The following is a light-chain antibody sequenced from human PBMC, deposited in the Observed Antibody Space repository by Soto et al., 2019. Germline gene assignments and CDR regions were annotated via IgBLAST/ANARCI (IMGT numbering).Light chain of an antibody. Sequence: QSALTQPASVSGSPGQSITIYCSGTSSDIGNSDFVSWYQQHSDKAPKLMIYEVSKRPSGVSGRFSGSKSGNTASLTISGLQAEVEAEYYFCSYVGRINRLFGGGTQLTVL. CDR1: SSDIGNSDF. J-gene: IGLJ7*01. CDR3: CSYVGRINRL. V-gene: IGLV2-23*02. CDR2: EVS.